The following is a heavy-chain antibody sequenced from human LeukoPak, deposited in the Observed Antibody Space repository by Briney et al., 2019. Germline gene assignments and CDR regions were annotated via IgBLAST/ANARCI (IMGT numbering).Heavy chain of an antibody. Sequence: SETLSLTCTVSGASISGSGYYWGWIRQPPGQGLEYIGDIYYNGSTYYNASLKSRVTISVDTSKNQFSLKLSSVTAADTAVYYCARDNWVYYGSGTRGAFDIWGQGTVVTVSS. CDR1: GASISGSGYY. CDR2: IYYNGST. V-gene: IGHV4-39*02. J-gene: IGHJ3*02. D-gene: IGHD3-10*01. CDR3: ARDNWVYYGSGTRGAFDI.